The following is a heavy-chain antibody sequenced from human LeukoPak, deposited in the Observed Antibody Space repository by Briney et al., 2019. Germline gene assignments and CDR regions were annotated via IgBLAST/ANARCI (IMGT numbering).Heavy chain of an antibody. CDR3: ARLDDRAARIAVGRTSTWSSRRGFDY. D-gene: IGHD6-13*01. CDR1: GDSISSSSYY. Sequence: SETLSLTCTVSGDSISSSSYYWGWIRQPPGKGLEWIGSIYYSGSTYYNPSLKSRVTISVDRSKSQFSLKVSSVTAEDTAVYYCARLDDRAARIAVGRTSTWSSRRGFDYWGQGTLVTVSS. CDR2: IYYSGST. V-gene: IGHV4-39*01. J-gene: IGHJ4*02.